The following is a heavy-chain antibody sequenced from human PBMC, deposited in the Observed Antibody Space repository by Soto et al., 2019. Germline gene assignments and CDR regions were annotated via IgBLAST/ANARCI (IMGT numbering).Heavy chain of an antibody. CDR2: IFYSGST. CDR1: GGSISPYF. D-gene: IGHD3-10*01. V-gene: IGHV4-59*08. J-gene: IGHJ4*02. Sequence: SETLSLTCTVSGGSISPYFWSWIRQPPGKGLEWIGYIFYSGSTNYNPSLTSRASISVDKANNQFSLKLTSMSAADTAVYYCARRLFGTGGSDHWGQGRLVTVSS. CDR3: ARRLFGTGGSDH.